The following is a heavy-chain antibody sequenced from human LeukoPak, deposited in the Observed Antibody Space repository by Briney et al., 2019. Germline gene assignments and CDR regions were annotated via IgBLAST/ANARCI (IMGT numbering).Heavy chain of an antibody. V-gene: IGHV4-31*03. J-gene: IGHJ4*02. Sequence: SATLSLTCTVSGGSISNGDHYWSWIRQHPGKGLEWIGHIYYSGSTYYNPSLKSRGIISVETSKNQFSLKLSSVTAADTAVYYCARAVTYGDFLSYYFDYWGQGTLVTVSS. D-gene: IGHD4-17*01. CDR2: IYYSGST. CDR1: GGSISNGDHY. CDR3: ARAVTYGDFLSYYFDY.